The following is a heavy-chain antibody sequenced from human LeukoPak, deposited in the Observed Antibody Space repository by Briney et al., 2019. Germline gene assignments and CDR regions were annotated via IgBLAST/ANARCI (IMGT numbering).Heavy chain of an antibody. CDR1: GGPFSGYY. Sequence: SETLSLTCAVYGGPFSGYYWSWIRQPPGKGLEWIGEINHSGSTNYNPSLKSRVTISVDTSKNQFSLKLSSVTAADTAVYYCARGVRTGITMVRGVRKSANWFDPWGQGTLVTVSS. CDR2: INHSGST. CDR3: ARGVRTGITMVRGVRKSANWFDP. V-gene: IGHV4-34*01. D-gene: IGHD3-10*01. J-gene: IGHJ5*02.